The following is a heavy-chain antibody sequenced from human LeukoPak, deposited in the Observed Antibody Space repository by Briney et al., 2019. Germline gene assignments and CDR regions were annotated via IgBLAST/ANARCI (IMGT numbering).Heavy chain of an antibody. CDR3: AKDLWSGHSDPYYYYGMDV. CDR2: INGAGDSA. Sequence: GGSLRLSCAASGFTFSGHYMHWVRHVSGKRLVWVAQINGAGDSAVYADSVKGRFTFSRDNSKNTLYLQMNSLRAEDTAVYYCAKDLWSGHSDPYYYYGMDVWGQGTTVTVSS. CDR1: GFTFSGHY. V-gene: IGHV3-74*01. D-gene: IGHD3-3*01. J-gene: IGHJ6*02.